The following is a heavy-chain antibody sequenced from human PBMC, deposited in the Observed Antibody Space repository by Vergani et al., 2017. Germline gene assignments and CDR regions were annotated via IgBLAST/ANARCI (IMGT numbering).Heavy chain of an antibody. CDR1: GYTFTGYY. D-gene: IGHD6-19*01. CDR3: ARHVGSSGRDY. CDR2: INPNSGGT. Sequence: QVQLVQSGAEVKKPGASVKVSCKASGYTFTGYYMHWVRQAPGQGLEWMGWINPNSGGTNYAQKFQGRVTMTRDTSKNQFSLKLSSVTAADTAVYYCARHVGSSGRDYWGQGTLVTVSS. J-gene: IGHJ4*02. V-gene: IGHV1-2*02.